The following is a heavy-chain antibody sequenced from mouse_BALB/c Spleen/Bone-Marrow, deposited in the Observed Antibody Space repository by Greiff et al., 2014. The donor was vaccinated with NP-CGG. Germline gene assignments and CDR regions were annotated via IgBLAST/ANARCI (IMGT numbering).Heavy chain of an antibody. Sequence: EVQLQQSGTVLARPGASVKMSCKVSGYSFTSYWMHWVKQRPGQGLEWIGAIYPGNSDTSYNQKFKGKAKLTAVTSASTAYMELSSLTNEDSAVYYCTPLLRLAYWGQGTLVTVSA. CDR2: IYPGNSDT. V-gene: IGHV1-5*01. CDR3: TPLLRLAY. J-gene: IGHJ3*01. D-gene: IGHD1-2*01. CDR1: GYSFTSYW.